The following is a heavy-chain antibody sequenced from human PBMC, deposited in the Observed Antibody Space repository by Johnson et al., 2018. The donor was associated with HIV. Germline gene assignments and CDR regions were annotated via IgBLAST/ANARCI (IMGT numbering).Heavy chain of an antibody. J-gene: IGHJ3*02. D-gene: IGHD3-10*01. V-gene: IGHV3-30*03. CDR1: GFTFSSYG. CDR3: ARALKRAKVEIDYYGSGGSGDAFDI. Sequence: QVQLVESGGGLVQPGGSLRLSCVASGFTFSSYGMHWVRQAPGKGLEWVAVISYDGSNNYYADSVKGRFTISRDNSKNTLYLQMNSLRAEDTAVYYCARALKRAKVEIDYYGSGGSGDAFDIWGQGPMVTVSS. CDR2: ISYDGSNN.